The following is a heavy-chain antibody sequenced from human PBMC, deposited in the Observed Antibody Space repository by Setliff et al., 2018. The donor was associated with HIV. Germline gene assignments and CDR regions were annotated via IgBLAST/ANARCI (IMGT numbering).Heavy chain of an antibody. CDR2: IYHSGST. CDR3: ARDRSDILTGYYEGWFDP. J-gene: IGHJ5*02. D-gene: IGHD3-9*01. CDR1: GYSISSGYY. V-gene: IGHV4-38-2*02. Sequence: SETLSLTCAVSGYSISSGYYWGWIRQPPGKGLEWIGSIYHSGSTYYNPSLKSRVTISVDTSKNQFSLKLSSVTAADTAVYYCARDRSDILTGYYEGWFDPWGQGTLVTVSS.